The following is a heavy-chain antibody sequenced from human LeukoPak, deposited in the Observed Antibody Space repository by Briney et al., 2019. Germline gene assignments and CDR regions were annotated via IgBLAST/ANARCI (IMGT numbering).Heavy chain of an antibody. V-gene: IGHV4-34*01. J-gene: IGHJ4*02. CDR1: GGSFSGYY. D-gene: IGHD3-3*01. Sequence: SETLSLTCAVYGGSFSGYYWSWIRQPPGKGLEWIGEINHSGSTNYNPSLKSRVTISVDTSKNQFSLKLSSVTAADTAVYYCARGHPSDFWSGSYSRFDYWGQGTLVTVSS. CDR3: ARGHPSDFWSGSYSRFDY. CDR2: INHSGST.